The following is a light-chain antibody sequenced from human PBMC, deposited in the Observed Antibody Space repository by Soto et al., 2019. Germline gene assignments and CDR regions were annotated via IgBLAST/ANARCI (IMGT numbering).Light chain of an antibody. CDR1: SSDVGLYNY. Sequence: QSALTQPASVSGSPGQSITISCTGTSSDVGLYNYVSWYQQNPGKAPKLMSYEVRNRPSGVSNRFSGSKSGNTASLTISGLQAEDEADYYRSSFTNTDTLVFGTGTKLTVL. V-gene: IGLV2-14*01. CDR2: EVR. J-gene: IGLJ1*01. CDR3: SSFTNTDTLV.